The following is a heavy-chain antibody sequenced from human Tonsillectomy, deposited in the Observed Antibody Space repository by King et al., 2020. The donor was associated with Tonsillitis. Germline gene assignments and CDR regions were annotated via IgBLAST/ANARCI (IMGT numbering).Heavy chain of an antibody. D-gene: IGHD4-17*01. Sequence: VQLVESGGGLVQPGGSLRLSCVASGFTLYNYAMNWVRQDPGKGLEWVSGVSGSGGGISYADSVKGRFTISRDKSKNTLYLQMSGLRAEDTAVYYCAKGHAGSGSTVTTSFDSWGQGTLVTVSS. J-gene: IGHJ4*02. CDR1: GFTLYNYA. V-gene: IGHV3-23*04. CDR2: VSGSGGGI. CDR3: AKGHAGSGSTVTTSFDS.